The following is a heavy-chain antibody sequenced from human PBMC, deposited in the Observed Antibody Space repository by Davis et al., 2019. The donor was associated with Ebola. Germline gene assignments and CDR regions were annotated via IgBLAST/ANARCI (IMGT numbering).Heavy chain of an antibody. CDR2: IIPIFDTP. V-gene: IGHV1-69*13. D-gene: IGHD3-9*01. CDR1: GYRFTSYY. J-gene: IGHJ4*02. CDR3: ARDFDGGNYYFDY. Sequence: VKVSCKASGYRFTSYYMHWVRQAPGQGLEWMGGIIPIFDTPHYAQKFQGRITITADASTSTAYMELSSLRSEDTATYFCARDFDGGNYYFDYWGPGTPVTVSS.